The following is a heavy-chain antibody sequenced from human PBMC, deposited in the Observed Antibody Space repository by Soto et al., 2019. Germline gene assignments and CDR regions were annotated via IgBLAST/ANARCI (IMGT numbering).Heavy chain of an antibody. CDR1: GYTLTELS. V-gene: IGHV1-24*01. J-gene: IGHJ4*02. Sequence: ASVKVSCKVSGYTLTELSMHWVRQAPGKGLEWMGGFDPEDGETIYAQKFQGRVTMTEDASTDTAYMELSSLRSEDTAVYYCATVVLYYYDSSGYSNHFDYCGQGTLVTVSS. D-gene: IGHD3-22*01. CDR2: FDPEDGET. CDR3: ATVVLYYYDSSGYSNHFDY.